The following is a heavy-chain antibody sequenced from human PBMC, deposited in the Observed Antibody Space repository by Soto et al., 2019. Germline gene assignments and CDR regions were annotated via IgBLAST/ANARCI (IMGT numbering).Heavy chain of an antibody. D-gene: IGHD2-21*01. J-gene: IGHJ4*02. Sequence: VQLVESGGGVVQPGRSLRLSCVASGFLFDTYVMHWVRQTPGKGLEWVAIISYDGSHKEYADSVKGRFAISRDNSENTLYLQMNHLGVEDTALYYCATSASSDHWGQGTQVTVSS. CDR2: ISYDGSHK. CDR3: ATSASSDH. CDR1: GFLFDTYV. V-gene: IGHV3-30*03.